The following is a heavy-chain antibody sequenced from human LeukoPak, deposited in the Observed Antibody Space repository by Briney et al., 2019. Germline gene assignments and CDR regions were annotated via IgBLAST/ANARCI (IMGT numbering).Heavy chain of an antibody. CDR1: GYTFTNCA. D-gene: IGHD2-15*01. CDR3: ARERWHCRVNCYSVYYYALDV. Sequence: ASVKVSCKGSGYTFTNCAVHWVRQAPGQRLEWLGWINPGNGDTKYSQNFQGRVTVTSDTSAATAYVELNSLTSEDTAVCYCARERWHCRVNCYSVYYYALDVWGQGTTVTVSS. CDR2: INPGNGDT. V-gene: IGHV1-3*01. J-gene: IGHJ6*02.